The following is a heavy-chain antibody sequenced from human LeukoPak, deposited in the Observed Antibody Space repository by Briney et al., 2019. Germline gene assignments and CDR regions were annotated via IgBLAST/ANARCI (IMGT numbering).Heavy chain of an antibody. CDR1: GGTFSSYA. J-gene: IGHJ4*02. Sequence: ASVKVSCKASGGTFSSYAISWVRQAPGQGLEWMGGIIPIFGTANYAQKFQGRVTITADESTSTAYMELSSLRSEDTAVYYCARRQGNILTGYWFSDYWGQGTLVTVSS. D-gene: IGHD3-9*01. CDR3: ARRQGNILTGYWFSDY. V-gene: IGHV1-69*13. CDR2: IIPIFGTA.